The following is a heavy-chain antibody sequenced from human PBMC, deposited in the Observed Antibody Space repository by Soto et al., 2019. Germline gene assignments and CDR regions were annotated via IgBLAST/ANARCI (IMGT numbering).Heavy chain of an antibody. CDR2: IWYDGSNK. J-gene: IGHJ6*02. CDR3: GREGGGSSGEPTPAGYYYYGMDV. V-gene: IGHV3-33*01. CDR1: GFTFSSYG. Sequence: QVQLVESGGGVVQPGRSLRLSCAASGFTFSSYGMHWVRQAPGQGLEWVAVIWYDGSNKYYADSVKGRFTISRDNSKNALDLQRNSLSAGDAAVYYCGREGGGSSGEPTPAGYYYYGMDVWGQGTTVTVSS. D-gene: IGHD2-15*01.